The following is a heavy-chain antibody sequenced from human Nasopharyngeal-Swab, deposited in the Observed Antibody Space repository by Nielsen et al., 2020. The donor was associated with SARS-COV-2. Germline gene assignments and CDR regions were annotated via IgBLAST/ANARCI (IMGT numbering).Heavy chain of an antibody. CDR3: ARGRGDLGTYYHPVDL. CDR2: IYWDGDK. CDR1: KFALSTSGVG. V-gene: IGHV2-5*02. Sequence: SGPTLVKPTQTLTLTCTFSKFALSTSGVGVNWIRQPPGKALEWLAVIYWDGDKRYNPSLKSRLSITKDSSKNQVVLTMTNMDPVDSATYHCARGRGDLGTYYHPVDLWGQGTMVTVSS. D-gene: IGHD2-21*01. J-gene: IGHJ3*01.